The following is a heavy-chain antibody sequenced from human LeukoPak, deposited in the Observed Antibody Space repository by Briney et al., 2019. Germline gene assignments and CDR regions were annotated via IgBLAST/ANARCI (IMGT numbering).Heavy chain of an antibody. CDR2: INPTGGST. CDR3: ARARSDSGSYGY. V-gene: IGHV1-46*01. Sequence: ASVKVSCKASGYTFTSYYMHWVRQAPGQGLEWMGLINPTGGSTGYAQKFQGRVTMTTDTSTSTAYMELRSLRSDDTAVYYCARARSDSGSYGYWGQGTLVTVSS. D-gene: IGHD1-26*01. CDR1: GYTFTSYY. J-gene: IGHJ4*02.